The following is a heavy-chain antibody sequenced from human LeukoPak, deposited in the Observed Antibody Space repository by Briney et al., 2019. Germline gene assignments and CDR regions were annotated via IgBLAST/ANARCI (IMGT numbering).Heavy chain of an antibody. D-gene: IGHD3-10*01. CDR2: MNPNSGNT. CDR1: GYTFTSYD. V-gene: IGHV1-8*01. J-gene: IGHJ5*02. CDR3: ARDYYGSKSSSFDP. Sequence: ASVKVSCKASGYTFTSYDINWVRQATGQGLEWLGWMNPNSGNTGYAQNFQGRVTMTRDTSIDTAYMELTSLRYEDTAVYYCARDYYGSKSSSFDPWGQGTLVTVSS.